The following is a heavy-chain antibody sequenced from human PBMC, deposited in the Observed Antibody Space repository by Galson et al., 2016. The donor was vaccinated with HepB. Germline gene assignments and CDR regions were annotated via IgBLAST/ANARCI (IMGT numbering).Heavy chain of an antibody. CDR2: INPSSGAA. CDR3: ARDEGRPYLDY. D-gene: IGHD6-6*01. Sequence: SVKVSCKASEYTFTNHYLNWVRQAPGQGLEWMGIINPSSGAATYAQNFQGRVTMTRDTSTSTVYMELSSLKSEDTAVYYCARDEGRPYLDYWGQGTLVTVSS. CDR1: EYTFTNHY. J-gene: IGHJ4*02. V-gene: IGHV1-46*01.